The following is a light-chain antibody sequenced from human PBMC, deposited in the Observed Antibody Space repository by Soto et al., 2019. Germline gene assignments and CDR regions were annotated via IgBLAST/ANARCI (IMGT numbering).Light chain of an antibody. V-gene: IGKV3-11*01. J-gene: IGKJ4*01. Sequence: EIVLTQSPATLSLSPGERATLSCRASQSVSSYFAWYQQKPGQAPRLLIYDASNRATGIPARFSGGGSGTDFTLTISSLEPEDSAIYYCQQRSNWPLTFGGGTKVEIK. CDR3: QQRSNWPLT. CDR1: QSVSSY. CDR2: DAS.